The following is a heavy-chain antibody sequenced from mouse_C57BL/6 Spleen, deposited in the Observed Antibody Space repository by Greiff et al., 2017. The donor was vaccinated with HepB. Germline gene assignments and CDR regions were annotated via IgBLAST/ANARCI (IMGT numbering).Heavy chain of an antibody. J-gene: IGHJ2*01. V-gene: IGHV1-50*01. CDR3: ARTRGSRTFDY. D-gene: IGHD1-1*01. Sequence: QVHVKQPGAELVKPGASVKLSCKASGYTFTSYWMQWVKQRPGQGLEWIGEIDPSDSYTNYNQKFKGKATLTVDTSSSTAYMQLSSLTSEDSAVYYCARTRGSRTFDYWGQGTTLTVSS. CDR2: IDPSDSYT. CDR1: GYTFTSYW.